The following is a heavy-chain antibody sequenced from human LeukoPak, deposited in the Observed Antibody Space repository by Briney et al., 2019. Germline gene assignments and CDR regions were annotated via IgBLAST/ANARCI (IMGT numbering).Heavy chain of an antibody. CDR2: LNSDGSGT. Sequence: PGGSLRLSCAASGFTFSTYWMHWVRQVPGKGLVWVSRLNSDGSGTTYADSVKGRFTISRDNAKNTLYLQMNGLRVEDTAVYFCARGMDYYDNRGYTTDSWGQGTLVTVAS. J-gene: IGHJ4*02. D-gene: IGHD3-22*01. CDR3: ARGMDYYDNRGYTTDS. V-gene: IGHV3-74*01. CDR1: GFTFSTYW.